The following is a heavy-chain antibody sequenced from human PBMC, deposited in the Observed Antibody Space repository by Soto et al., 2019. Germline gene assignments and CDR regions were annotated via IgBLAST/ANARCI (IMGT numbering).Heavy chain of an antibody. Sequence: QLQLPESGSGLFKPAQTLSLTCAVYAGSICSCVYSWIWIRNPPGKVLEWIGYISHSGSTYYNPSLKSRVTISVARSKNQFSLTLSYVTAADTAVYYCARASGSNWFDPWGQGTLVTVSS. J-gene: IGHJ5*02. CDR2: ISHSGST. D-gene: IGHD1-26*01. CDR3: ARASGSNWFDP. CDR1: AGSICSCVYS. V-gene: IGHV4-30-2*01.